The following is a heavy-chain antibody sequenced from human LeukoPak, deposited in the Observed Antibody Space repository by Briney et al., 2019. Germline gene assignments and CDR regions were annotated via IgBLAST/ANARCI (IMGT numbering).Heavy chain of an antibody. V-gene: IGHV3-9*01. J-gene: IGHJ4*02. Sequence: GRSLRLSCAASGFTFDDYAMHWVRQAPGKGLEWVSGISWNSGSIGYADSVKGRFTISRDNAKNSLYLQMNSLRAEDTALYYCAKANVLTVYALYYFDYWGQGTLVTVSS. D-gene: IGHD2-8*01. CDR1: GFTFDDYA. CDR2: ISWNSGSI. CDR3: AKANVLTVYALYYFDY.